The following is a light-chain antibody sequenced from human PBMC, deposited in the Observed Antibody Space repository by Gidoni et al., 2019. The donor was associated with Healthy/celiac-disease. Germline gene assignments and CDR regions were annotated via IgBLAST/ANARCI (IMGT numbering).Light chain of an antibody. V-gene: IGLV1-40*01. CDR2: GNS. CDR3: QSYDSSLSGPV. J-gene: IGLJ2*01. Sequence: SVLTQPPSVSGAPGQRVTISCTGSSPNIGAGYDVHWYQQLPGTAPKLLIYGNSNRPSGVPDRFSGSKSGTSASLAITGLQAEDEADYYCQSYDSSLSGPVFGGGTKLTVL. CDR1: SPNIGAGYD.